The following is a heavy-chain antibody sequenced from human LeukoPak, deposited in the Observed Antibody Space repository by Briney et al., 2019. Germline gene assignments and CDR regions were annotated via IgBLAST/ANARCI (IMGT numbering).Heavy chain of an antibody. CDR1: GGPIITSDYF. CDR2: IYYAGNT. V-gene: IGHV4-39*02. D-gene: IGHD2-15*01. Sequence: SETLSLTCTVSGGPIITSDYFWAWVRQPPGKGLEWIGSIYYAGNTYYNPSLKSRVTMSVDTSKNHFSLNLNSVTAADTAVYYCASLHAGFCSGGACYQFDPWGQGTLVTVSS. J-gene: IGHJ5*02. CDR3: ASLHAGFCSGGACYQFDP.